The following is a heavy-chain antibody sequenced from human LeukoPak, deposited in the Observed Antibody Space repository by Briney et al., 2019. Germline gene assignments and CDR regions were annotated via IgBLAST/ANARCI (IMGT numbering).Heavy chain of an antibody. J-gene: IGHJ4*02. CDR3: ARDSGGNHHFDY. D-gene: IGHD1-14*01. CDR1: GYTFTSYA. Sequence: ASVKVSCKASGYTFTSYAMHWVRQAPGQRLEWMGWINAGNGNTKYSQKFQGRVTITRDTSASTAYMELSSLRSEDTAVYYCARDSGGNHHFDYWGQGTLVTVSS. V-gene: IGHV1-3*01. CDR2: INAGNGNT.